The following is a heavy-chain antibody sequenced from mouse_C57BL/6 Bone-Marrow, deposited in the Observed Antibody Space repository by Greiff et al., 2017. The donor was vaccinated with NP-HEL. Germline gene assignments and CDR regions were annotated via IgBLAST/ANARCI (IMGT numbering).Heavy chain of an antibody. CDR1: GYTFTDYY. V-gene: IGHV1-26*01. Sequence: EVQLQQSGPELVKPGASVKISCKASGYTFTDYYMNWVKQSHGKSLEWIGDINPNNGGTSYNQKFKGKATLTVDKSSSTAYMELRSLTSEDSAVYYCAIRVLRYWGQGTTLTVSS. D-gene: IGHD1-1*01. CDR2: INPNNGGT. J-gene: IGHJ2*01. CDR3: AIRVLRY.